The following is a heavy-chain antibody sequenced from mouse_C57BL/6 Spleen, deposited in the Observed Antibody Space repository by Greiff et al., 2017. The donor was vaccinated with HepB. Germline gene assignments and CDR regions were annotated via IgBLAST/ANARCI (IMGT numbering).Heavy chain of an antibody. J-gene: IGHJ2*01. Sequence: QVQLQQSGAELVMPGASVKLSCKASGYTFTSYWMHWVKQRPGQGLEWIGEIDPSDSYTNYNQKFKGKSTLTVDKSSSTAYMQLSSLTSEDSAVYYCARGSSHDYWGQGTTLTVSS. CDR1: GYTFTSYW. V-gene: IGHV1-69*01. D-gene: IGHD1-1*01. CDR3: ARGSSHDY. CDR2: IDPSDSYT.